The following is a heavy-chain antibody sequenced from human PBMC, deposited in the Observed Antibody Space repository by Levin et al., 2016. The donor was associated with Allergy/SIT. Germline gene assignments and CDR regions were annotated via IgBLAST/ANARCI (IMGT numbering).Heavy chain of an antibody. CDR3: ASGATMIVVDIPYYFDY. CDR2: ISSSGSTI. Sequence: WIRQPPGKGLEWVSYISSSGSTIYYADSVKGRFTISRDNAKNSLYLQMNSLRAEDTAVYYCASGATMIVVDIPYYFDYWGQGTLVTVSS. D-gene: IGHD3-22*01. J-gene: IGHJ4*02. V-gene: IGHV3-11*01.